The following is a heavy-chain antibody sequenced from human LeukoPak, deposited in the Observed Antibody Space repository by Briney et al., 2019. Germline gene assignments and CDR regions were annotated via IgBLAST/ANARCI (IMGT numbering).Heavy chain of an antibody. CDR3: AKVWAHDGSGNPYWHFDL. D-gene: IGHD3-10*01. CDR2: IRASGGTA. J-gene: IGHJ2*01. CDR1: GFTFSSYA. Sequence: GGSLRLSCSASGFTFSSYAMSWVRQAPGKGLEWVSAIRASGGTAYYADSVKGRFTISGDNSKNTLYLQMNSLRAEDTAVYYCAKVWAHDGSGNPYWHFDLWGRGTLVTVSS. V-gene: IGHV3-23*01.